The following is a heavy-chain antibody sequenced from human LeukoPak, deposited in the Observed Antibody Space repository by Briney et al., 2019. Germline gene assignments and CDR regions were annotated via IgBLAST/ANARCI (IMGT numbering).Heavy chain of an antibody. Sequence: SETLPLTCTVSGGSISSSSYYWGWIRQPPGQGLEWIGSIYYSGSTYYNPSLKSRVTISVDTSKNQFSLKLSSVTAADTAVYYCARRPSGYVSAFDYWGQGTLVTVSS. CDR3: ARRPSGYVSAFDY. CDR1: GGSISSSSYY. D-gene: IGHD2-2*01. CDR2: IYYSGST. J-gene: IGHJ4*02. V-gene: IGHV4-39*01.